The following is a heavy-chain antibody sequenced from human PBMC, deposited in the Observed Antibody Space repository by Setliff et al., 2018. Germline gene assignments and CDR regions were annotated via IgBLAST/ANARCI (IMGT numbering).Heavy chain of an antibody. V-gene: IGHV4-59*01. CDR1: GFTCSSYW. D-gene: IGHD1-26*01. Sequence: PGGSLRLSCAASGFTCSSYWMSWLRQPPGKGLEYIGFTYYSGDTNYNPSLKSRVTISVDTSKNQLSLKLSSVTAADTAVYYCARAYSGSQYPYYFEFWGQGTLVTVSS. J-gene: IGHJ4*02. CDR2: TYYSGDT. CDR3: ARAYSGSQYPYYFEF.